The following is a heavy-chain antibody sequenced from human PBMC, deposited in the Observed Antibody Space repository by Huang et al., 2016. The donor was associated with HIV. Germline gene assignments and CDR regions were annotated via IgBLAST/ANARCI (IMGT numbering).Heavy chain of an antibody. D-gene: IGHD3-3*01. Sequence: QVQLVESGGGVVQPGRSLRLSCAASGFTFRQYAMHWVRRAPGKGLEWVALISYDGSEKYFGDAVKGRVTISSDNSKNMLDLQMNSLRPDDSAMYYCVKDSPGVITIFGGDVWGQGTTVTVSS. J-gene: IGHJ6*02. CDR2: ISYDGSEK. CDR1: GFTFRQYA. CDR3: VKDSPGVITIFGGDV. V-gene: IGHV3-30*18.